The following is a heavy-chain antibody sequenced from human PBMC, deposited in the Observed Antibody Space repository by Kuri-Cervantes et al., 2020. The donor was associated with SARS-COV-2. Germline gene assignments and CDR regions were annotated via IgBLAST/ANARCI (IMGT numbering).Heavy chain of an antibody. J-gene: IGHJ4*02. D-gene: IGHD6-6*01. CDR3: ARGVPGY. V-gene: IGHV4-59*12. CDR1: GGSISSYY. CDR2: IYYSGGT. Sequence: GSLRLSCTVSGGSISSYYWSWIRQPPGKGLEWIGYIYYSGGTNYNPSLKSRVTISVDTSKNQFSLKLGSVTAADTAIYYCARGVPGYWGQGSLVTVSS.